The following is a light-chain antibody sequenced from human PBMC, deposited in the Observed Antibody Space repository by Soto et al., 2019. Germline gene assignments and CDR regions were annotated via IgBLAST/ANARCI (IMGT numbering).Light chain of an antibody. J-gene: IGKJ1*01. CDR1: QSISSW. CDR3: QQYNSYSRT. CDR2: DAS. V-gene: IGKV1-5*01. Sequence: DIQMTQSPSTLSASAGDRVTITCRASQSISSWLAWYQQKPGKAPKLLIYDASSLESGVPSRFSGSGSGTEFTLTISSLQPDDFATHYCQQYNSYSRTFGQATKVDIK.